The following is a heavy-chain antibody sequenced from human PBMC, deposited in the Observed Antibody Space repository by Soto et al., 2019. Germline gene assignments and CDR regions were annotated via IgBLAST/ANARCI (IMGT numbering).Heavy chain of an antibody. CDR1: GFTFSSYG. V-gene: IGHV3-33*01. Sequence: GWSLRLSCAASGFTFSSYGMHWVRQAPGKGLEWVAVIWYDGSNKYYADSVKGRFTISRDNSKNTLYLQMNSLRAEDTAVYYCARYDFWSGYYSMDVWGQGTTGTVSS. CDR2: IWYDGSNK. CDR3: ARYDFWSGYYSMDV. J-gene: IGHJ6*02. D-gene: IGHD3-3*01.